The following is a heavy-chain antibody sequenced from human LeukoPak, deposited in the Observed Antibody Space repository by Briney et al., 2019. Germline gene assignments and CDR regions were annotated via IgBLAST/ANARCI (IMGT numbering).Heavy chain of an antibody. CDR1: GGSISSSSYY. D-gene: IGHD5-24*01. CDR2: IYYSGST. V-gene: IGHV4-39*07. Sequence: SETLSLTCTVSGGSISSSSYYWGWIRQPPGKGLEWIGSIYYSGSTYYNPSLKSRVTISVDTSKNQFSLKLSSVTAADTAVYYCGRDGYTGSWFDPWGQGTLVTVSS. CDR3: GRDGYTGSWFDP. J-gene: IGHJ5*02.